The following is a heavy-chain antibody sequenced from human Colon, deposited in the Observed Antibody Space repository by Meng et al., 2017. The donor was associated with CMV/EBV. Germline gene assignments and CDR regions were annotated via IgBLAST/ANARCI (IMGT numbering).Heavy chain of an antibody. Sequence: QMPGPCPGLVKPSGTPSLTCTVSGGSISPYCWSWIRQSAEKGLEWIGRIYTSGSTNYNPSLESRVTMSVDTSKNQFSLRVTSVTAADTAVYYCARASAWREDYFDYWGQGTLVTVSS. CDR1: GGSISPYC. D-gene: IGHD1-26*01. CDR2: IYTSGST. J-gene: IGHJ4*02. CDR3: ARASAWREDYFDY. V-gene: IGHV4-4*07.